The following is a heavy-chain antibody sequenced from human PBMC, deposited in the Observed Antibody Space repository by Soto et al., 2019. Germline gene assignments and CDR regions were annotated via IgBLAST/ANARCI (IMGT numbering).Heavy chain of an antibody. J-gene: IGHJ6*02. CDR3: ARVTGRYYYGMDV. Sequence: QVQLQQWGAGLLKPSETLSLTCAVYGGSFSGYYWSWNLQPPGKGLEWIGEINHSGSTNYNPSLKSRVTISVDTSKNQFSLKLSSVTAADTAVYYCARVTGRYYYGMDVWGEGTTVTVSS. CDR1: GGSFSGYY. V-gene: IGHV4-34*01. CDR2: INHSGST.